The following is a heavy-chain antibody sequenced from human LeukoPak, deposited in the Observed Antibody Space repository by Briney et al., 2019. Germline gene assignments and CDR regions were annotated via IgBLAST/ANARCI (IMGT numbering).Heavy chain of an antibody. CDR2: INPNSGGT. V-gene: IGHV1-2*02. CDR3: ARDSPLGDYYDSSGYWGASDY. D-gene: IGHD3-22*01. Sequence: GASVKVSCKASGYTFTGYYMHWVRQAPGQGLEWMGWINPNSGGTKYAKKFQGRVTMTRDTSISTAYMELSRLRSDDTAVYYCARDSPLGDYYDSSGYWGASDYWGQGTLVTVSS. J-gene: IGHJ4*02. CDR1: GYTFTGYY.